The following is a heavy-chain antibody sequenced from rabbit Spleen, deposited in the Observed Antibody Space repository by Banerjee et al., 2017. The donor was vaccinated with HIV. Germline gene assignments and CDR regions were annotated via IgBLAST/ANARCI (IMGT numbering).Heavy chain of an antibody. CDR3: ARDGAGGSYFAL. CDR2: IDPVFGIT. J-gene: IGHJ4*01. CDR1: GFTLSSYY. D-gene: IGHD8-1*01. Sequence: QLVESGGGLVKPGASLTLSCKASGFTLSSYYMNWVRQAPGKGLEWIGYIDPVFGITYYANWVNGRFSISRENAQNTVLLQMTSLTAADTATYFCARDGAGGSYFALWGPGTLVTVS. V-gene: IGHV1S7*01.